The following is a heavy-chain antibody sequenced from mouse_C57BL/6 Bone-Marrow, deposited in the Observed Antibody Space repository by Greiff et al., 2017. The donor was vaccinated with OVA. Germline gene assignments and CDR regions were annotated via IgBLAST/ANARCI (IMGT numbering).Heavy chain of an antibody. CDR3: ARHSGSSKDYAMDY. D-gene: IGHD1-1*01. V-gene: IGHV5-6*01. CDR1: GFTFSSYG. J-gene: IGHJ4*01. Sequence: EVKLVESGGDLVKPGGSLKLSCAASGFTFSSYGMSWVRQTPDKRLEWVATISSGGSYTYYPDSVKGRFTISRANAKNTLYLQMSSLMSEDTAMDYCARHSGSSKDYAMDYWGQGTSVTVSS. CDR2: ISSGGSYT.